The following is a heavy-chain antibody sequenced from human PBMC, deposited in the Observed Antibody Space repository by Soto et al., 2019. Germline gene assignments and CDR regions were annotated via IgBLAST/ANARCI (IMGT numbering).Heavy chain of an antibody. J-gene: IGHJ4*02. V-gene: IGHV4-31*03. Sequence: SETLSLTCTVSGGSINSGGYYWSWIRQHPGKGLEWIGYIYNSGSTYYNPSLKTRITISIDTSKNQFSLKLRSVTAADTAVFYCARGYGGKHTDSWGQGTLVTVSS. D-gene: IGHD4-17*01. CDR1: GGSINSGGYY. CDR2: IYNSGST. CDR3: ARGYGGKHTDS.